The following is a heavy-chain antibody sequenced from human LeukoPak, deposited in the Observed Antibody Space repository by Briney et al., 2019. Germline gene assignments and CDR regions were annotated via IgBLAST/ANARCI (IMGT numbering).Heavy chain of an antibody. Sequence: GRSLRLSCAASGFTFSSYAMHWVRQAPGKGLEWVAVISYDGSNKYYADSVKGRFTISRDNSKNTLYLQMNSLRAEDTAVYYCAKDRIAAAEDYFDYWGQGTLVTVSS. CDR3: AKDRIAAAEDYFDY. CDR2: ISYDGSNK. J-gene: IGHJ4*02. CDR1: GFTFSSYA. D-gene: IGHD6-13*01. V-gene: IGHV3-30-3*01.